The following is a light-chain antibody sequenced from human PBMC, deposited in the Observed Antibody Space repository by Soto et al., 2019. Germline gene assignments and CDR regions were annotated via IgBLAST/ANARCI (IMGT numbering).Light chain of an antibody. J-gene: IGKJ1*01. V-gene: IGKV1-39*01. CDR3: QQSNSTPRT. CDR1: QSISSY. Sequence: DIQMTQSPSSLSASVGDRVTITCRASQSISSYLNWYQQKPGQAPKLLIYAASSWQSGLPSRFSGSGSGTDFTLTISSLQSEDFAVYYCQQSNSTPRTFGQGTKVEIK. CDR2: AAS.